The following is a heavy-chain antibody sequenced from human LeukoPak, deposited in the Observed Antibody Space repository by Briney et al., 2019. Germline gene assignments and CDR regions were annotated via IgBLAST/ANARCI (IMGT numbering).Heavy chain of an antibody. J-gene: IGHJ6*03. CDR2: IYTSGST. CDR3: ARAQYDYGSGSYYYYYYMDV. D-gene: IGHD3-10*01. V-gene: IGHV4-4*07. CDR1: GGSISSYY. Sequence: PSETLSLTCTVSGGSISSYYWGWIRQPAGKGLEWIGRIYTSGSTNYNPSLKSRVTISVDTSKNQFSLKLSSVTAADTAVYYCARAQYDYGSGSYYYYYYMDVWGKGTTVTVSS.